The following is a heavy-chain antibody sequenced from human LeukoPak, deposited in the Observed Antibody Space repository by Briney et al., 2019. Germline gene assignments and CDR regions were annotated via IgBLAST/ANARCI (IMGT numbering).Heavy chain of an antibody. CDR1: GFTFSSYW. D-gene: IGHD3-22*01. CDR2: IKQGGSEK. V-gene: IGHV3-7*01. J-gene: IGHJ4*02. CDR3: ARDLVDSSGYYYDY. Sequence: GGSLRLSCAASGFTFSSYWMSCVRQAPGKGLEWVANIKQGGSEKYYVDSAKGRFTISRDNPKNSLYLQMNSLRAEDTAVYYCARDLVDSSGYYYDYWGQGTLVTVSS.